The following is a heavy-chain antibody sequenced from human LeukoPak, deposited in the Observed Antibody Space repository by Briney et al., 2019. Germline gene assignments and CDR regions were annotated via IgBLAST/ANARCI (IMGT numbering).Heavy chain of an antibody. J-gene: IGHJ4*02. CDR1: GGSISSSNFY. Sequence: SETLSLTCTVSGGSISSSNFYWGWIRQPPGKGLEWIGSIYYSGSTYYNPSLKSRVSISVDTSKNQFSLKLSSVTAADTAVYYCARGTVVTPFDYWGQGTLVTVSS. CDR3: ARGTVVTPFDY. V-gene: IGHV4-39*07. CDR2: IYYSGST. D-gene: IGHD4-23*01.